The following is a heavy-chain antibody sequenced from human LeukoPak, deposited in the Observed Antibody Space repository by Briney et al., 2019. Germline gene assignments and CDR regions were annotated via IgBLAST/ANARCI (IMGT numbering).Heavy chain of an antibody. D-gene: IGHD4/OR15-4a*01. V-gene: IGHV3-30*02. CDR3: AKDRQDYGAF. J-gene: IGHJ4*02. CDR1: GFTFSSYG. CDR2: IRYDGIHE. Sequence: GGSLRLSCAASGFTFSSYGFHWVRQAPGKGLEWVAFIRYDGIHEFYADSVKGRFTISRDNSKNTLSLQMNSLRVEDAAVYYCAKDRQDYGAFWGQGALVTVSS.